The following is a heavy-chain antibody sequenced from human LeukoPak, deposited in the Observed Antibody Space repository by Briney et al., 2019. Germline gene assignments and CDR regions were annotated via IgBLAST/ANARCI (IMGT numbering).Heavy chain of an antibody. V-gene: IGHV1-69*05. D-gene: IGHD2-15*01. CDR1: GGTFSSYA. CDR2: IIPIFGTA. Sequence: GASVKVSCKASGGTFSSYAISWVRQAPGQGLEWMGGIIPIFGTANYAQKFQGRVTITTDESTSTAYMELSSLRSEDTAVYYCARVGCSGGSCSEKCICNWFDPWGQGTLVTVSS. CDR3: ARVGCSGGSCSEKCICNWFDP. J-gene: IGHJ5*02.